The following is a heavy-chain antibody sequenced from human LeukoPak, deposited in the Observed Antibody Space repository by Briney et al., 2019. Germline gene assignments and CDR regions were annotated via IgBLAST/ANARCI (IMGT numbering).Heavy chain of an antibody. V-gene: IGHV4-61*02. J-gene: IGHJ5*02. CDR3: ARDLGYGNWFDP. CDR2: IYTSGST. Sequence: SETLSLTCTVPGGSTSSGSYYWSWIRQPAGKGLEWIGRIYTSGSTNYNPSLKSRVTISVDTSKNQFSLKLSSVTAADTAVYYCARDLGYGNWFDPWGQGTLVTVSS. CDR1: GGSTSSGSYY. D-gene: IGHD5-12*01.